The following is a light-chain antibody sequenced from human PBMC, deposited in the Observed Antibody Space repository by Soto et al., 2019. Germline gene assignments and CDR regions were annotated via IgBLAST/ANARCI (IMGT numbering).Light chain of an antibody. J-gene: IGKJ5*01. V-gene: IGKV3-11*01. CDR1: QSISSF. CDR2: DTS. CDR3: HHRSNWPPA. Sequence: EVVLTQSPATLSLSPGERATLSCRASQSISSFLAWYQQKPGQVPRLLIYDTSNRATSIPARFSGSGSGTDCTLTISSLAPEYFPVYYFHHRSNWPPAFGQGTRLEIK.